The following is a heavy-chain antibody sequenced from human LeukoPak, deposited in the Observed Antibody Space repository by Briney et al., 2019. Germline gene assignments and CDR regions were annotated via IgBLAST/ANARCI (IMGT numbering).Heavy chain of an antibody. CDR1: GFTVSSNS. CDR3: ARRAGAYSHPYDY. CDR2: IYSDNT. J-gene: IGHJ4*02. V-gene: IGHV3-53*01. Sequence: GGSLRLSCTVSGFTVSSNSMSWVRQAPGKGLEWVSFIYSDNTHYSDSVKGRFTISRDNSKNTLYLQMNSLRAEDTAVYYCARRAGAYSHPYDYWGQGILITVSS. D-gene: IGHD4/OR15-4a*01.